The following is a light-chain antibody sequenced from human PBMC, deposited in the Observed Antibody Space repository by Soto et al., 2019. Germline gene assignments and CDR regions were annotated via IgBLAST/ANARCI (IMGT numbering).Light chain of an antibody. V-gene: IGLV2-14*03. J-gene: IGLJ2*01. CDR1: STNIGGYKY. CDR2: DVS. CDR3: SSYAGFSTLV. Sequence: QSVLTQPASVSGSPGQSVTISCTGTSTNIGGYKYVSWYQQYPGTAPKLMIYDVSNRPSGVSERFSGSKSGNTASLTISGLQAEDEADYYCSSYAGFSTLVFGGGTKLTVL.